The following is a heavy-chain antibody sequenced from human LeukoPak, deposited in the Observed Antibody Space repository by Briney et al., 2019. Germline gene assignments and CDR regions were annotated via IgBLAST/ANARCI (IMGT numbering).Heavy chain of an antibody. V-gene: IGHV3-30*02. D-gene: IGHD2-2*01. CDR1: GFTFSSYW. J-gene: IGHJ4*02. CDR3: AKDTHCSSTSCSYYFDY. CDR2: IRYDGSNK. Sequence: GGSLRLSCAASGFTFSSYWMHWVRQAPGKGLEWVAFIRYDGSNKYYADSVKGRFTISRDNSKNTLYLQMNSLRAEDTAVYYCAKDTHCSSTSCSYYFDYWGQGTLVTVSS.